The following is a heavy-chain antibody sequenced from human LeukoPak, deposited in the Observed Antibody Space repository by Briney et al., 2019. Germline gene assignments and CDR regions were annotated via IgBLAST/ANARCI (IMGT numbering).Heavy chain of an antibody. Sequence: PGGSLRLSCAASGFTFSSYGMHWVRQAPGKGLEWVAFIRYDGSNKYYADSVKGRFTISRDNSKNTLYLQMNSLRAEDTAVYYCAKEPKRGDIVVVPAAPDYWGQGTLVTVSS. CDR3: AKEPKRGDIVVVPAAPDY. D-gene: IGHD2-2*01. CDR1: GFTFSSYG. CDR2: IRYDGSNK. J-gene: IGHJ4*02. V-gene: IGHV3-30*02.